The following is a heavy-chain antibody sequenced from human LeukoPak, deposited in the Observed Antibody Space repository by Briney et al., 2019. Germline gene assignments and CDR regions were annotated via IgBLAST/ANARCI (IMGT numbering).Heavy chain of an antibody. CDR2: INHSGST. CDR3: ARGYCSGGSCVTLDY. D-gene: IGHD2-15*01. Sequence: SETLSLTCAVYGGSFCGYYWSWIRQPPGKGLKWIGEINHSGSTNYNPSLKSRVTISVDTSKNQFPLKLSSVTAADTAVYYCARGYCSGGSCVTLDYWGQGTLVTVSS. CDR1: GGSFCGYY. V-gene: IGHV4-34*01. J-gene: IGHJ4*02.